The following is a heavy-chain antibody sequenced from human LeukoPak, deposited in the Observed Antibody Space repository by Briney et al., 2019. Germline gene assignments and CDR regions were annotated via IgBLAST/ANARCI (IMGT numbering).Heavy chain of an antibody. CDR2: ISWNSGSI. Sequence: GRSLRLSCAASGFTFDDYAMHWVRQAPGKGLEWVSGISWNSGSIGYADSVKGRFTISRDNSKNTLYLQMNSLRAEDTAVYYCARDQYSGSYLGYWGQGTLVTVSS. CDR1: GFTFDDYA. CDR3: ARDQYSGSYLGY. J-gene: IGHJ4*02. V-gene: IGHV3-9*01. D-gene: IGHD1-26*01.